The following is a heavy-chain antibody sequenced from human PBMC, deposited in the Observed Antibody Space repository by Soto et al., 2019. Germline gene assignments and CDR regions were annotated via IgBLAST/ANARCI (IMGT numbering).Heavy chain of an antibody. J-gene: IGHJ4*02. Sequence: SETLSLTCTVSGGSISSSSYYWGWIRQPPGKGLEWIGSIYYSGSTYYNPSLKSRVTISVDTSKNQFSLKLSSVTAADTAVYYCARHQYCGGDCYYPTDYYFDYWGQGTLVTVSS. D-gene: IGHD2-21*02. CDR2: IYYSGST. CDR1: GGSISSSSYY. V-gene: IGHV4-39*01. CDR3: ARHQYCGGDCYYPTDYYFDY.